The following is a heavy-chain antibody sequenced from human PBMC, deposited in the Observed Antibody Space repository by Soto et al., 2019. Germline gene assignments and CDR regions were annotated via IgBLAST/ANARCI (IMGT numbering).Heavy chain of an antibody. Sequence: QLQLQESGPGLVKPSETLSLTCTVSGGSISSSSYYWGWIRQPPGKGLEWIGSIYYSGSTYYNPSLKSRVTISVDTSKNQFSLKLSSVTAADTAVYYCARRKAVSPIDHWGQGTLVTVSS. CDR3: ARRKAVSPIDH. J-gene: IGHJ4*02. V-gene: IGHV4-39*01. CDR2: IYYSGST. CDR1: GGSISSSSYY. D-gene: IGHD6-19*01.